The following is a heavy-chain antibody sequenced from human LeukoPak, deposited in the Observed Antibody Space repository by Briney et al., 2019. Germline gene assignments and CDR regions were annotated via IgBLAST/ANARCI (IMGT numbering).Heavy chain of an antibody. CDR3: ARDLDYYDSSGYLGDKY. CDR2: ISSSGSTI. Sequence: PGGSLRLSCAASGVTFSSYEVNWVRQAPGKGLEWVSYISSSGSTIYYADTVKGGFTISRENAKNSLYMQMNSLRAEETAVYYCARDLDYYDSSGYLGDKYWVQGTLVTVSS. V-gene: IGHV3-48*03. J-gene: IGHJ4*02. CDR1: GVTFSSYE. D-gene: IGHD3-22*01.